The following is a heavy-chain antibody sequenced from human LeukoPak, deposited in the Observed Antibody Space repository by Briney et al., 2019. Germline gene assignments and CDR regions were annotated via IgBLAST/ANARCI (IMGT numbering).Heavy chain of an antibody. CDR1: GFTFSSYS. Sequence: GGSLRLSCAASGFTFSSYSMNWVRQAPGEGLEWISYFSTSSGTISYADSVKGRFTISRDNAKNSLYLQMNSLRAEDTAVYYCARDLSGSYGYWGQGTLVTVSS. J-gene: IGHJ4*02. V-gene: IGHV3-48*01. CDR2: FSTSSGTI. CDR3: ARDLSGSYGY. D-gene: IGHD1-26*01.